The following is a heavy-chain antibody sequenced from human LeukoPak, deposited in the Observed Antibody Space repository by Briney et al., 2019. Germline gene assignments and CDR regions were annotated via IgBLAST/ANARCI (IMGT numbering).Heavy chain of an antibody. CDR1: GFTFSSYG. CDR2: IRYDGSNK. J-gene: IGHJ4*02. D-gene: IGHD6-13*01. V-gene: IGHV3-30*02. CDR3: AKSRYSSSWSLVDY. Sequence: GGSLRLSCAASGFTFSSYGMHWVRQAPGKGLDWVAFIRYDGSNKYYADSVKGRFTISRDNSKNTLYLQMNSLRAQDTAVYYCAKSRYSSSWSLVDYWGQGTLVTVSS.